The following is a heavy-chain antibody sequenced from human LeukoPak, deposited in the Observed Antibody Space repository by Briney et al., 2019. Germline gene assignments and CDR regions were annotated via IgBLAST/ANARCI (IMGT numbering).Heavy chain of an antibody. CDR3: ARGASSIGAFDI. CDR1: GGSISSSSYY. V-gene: IGHV4-39*07. CDR2: IYYSGST. D-gene: IGHD6-6*01. J-gene: IGHJ3*02. Sequence: SETLSLTCTVSGGSISSSSYYWGWIRQPPGKGLEWIGSIYYSGSTYYNPSLKSRVTISVDRSKNQFSLKLSSVTAADTAVYYCARGASSIGAFDIWGQGTMVTVSS.